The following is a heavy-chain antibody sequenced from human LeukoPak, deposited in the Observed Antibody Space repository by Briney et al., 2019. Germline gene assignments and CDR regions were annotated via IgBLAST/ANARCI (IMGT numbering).Heavy chain of an antibody. CDR2: INHSGST. CDR3: ARLRRVVSPYYFDY. V-gene: IGHV4-34*01. J-gene: IGHJ4*02. Sequence: SETLSLTCGVYGGSFSDYCWSWIRQPPGKGLEWIGEINHSGSTNYNPSLKSRVTISVDTSKNQFSLKVNSVTAADTAVYYCARLRRVVSPYYFDYWGQGTLVTVSS. CDR1: GGSFSDYC. D-gene: IGHD3-3*01.